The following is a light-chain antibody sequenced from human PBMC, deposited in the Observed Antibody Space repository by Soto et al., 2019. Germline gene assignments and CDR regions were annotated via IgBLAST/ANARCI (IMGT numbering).Light chain of an antibody. CDR2: GAS. CDR1: QSVSSSY. J-gene: IGKJ1*01. V-gene: IGKV3-20*01. Sequence: EIVLTQSPGTLSLSPGERATLSCRASQSVSSSYLAWYQQKPGQAPRLLIYGASSRATGIPDRFSGSGSGTDFTLTISTLEPEDCAVYYCQHCGSSPRTFGQGTKVEIK. CDR3: QHCGSSPRT.